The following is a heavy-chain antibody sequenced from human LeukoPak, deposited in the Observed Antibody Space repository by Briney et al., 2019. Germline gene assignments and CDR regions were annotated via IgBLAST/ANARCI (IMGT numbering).Heavy chain of an antibody. V-gene: IGHV3-66*01. J-gene: IGHJ4*02. CDR2: IYSGGST. CDR1: EFSVGSNY. Sequence: GGSLRLSCAASEFSVGSNYMTWVRQAPGKGLEWVSLIYSGGSTYYADSVKGRFTISRDNAKNSLYLQMNSLRVEDTAVYYCARGGHYDYVWGRYRQKDGFDYWGQGTLVTVSS. D-gene: IGHD3-16*02. CDR3: ARGGHYDYVWGRYRQKDGFDY.